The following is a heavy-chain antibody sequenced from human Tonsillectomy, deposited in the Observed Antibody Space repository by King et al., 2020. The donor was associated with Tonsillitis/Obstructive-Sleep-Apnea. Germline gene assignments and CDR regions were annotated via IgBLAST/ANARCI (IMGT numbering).Heavy chain of an antibody. CDR2: ISYDGSNK. Sequence: VQLVESGGGVVQPGRSLRLSCAASGFTFSSYGMHRVRQAPGKGLEGVAVISYDGSNKYYVDSVKGRFTFSRDNSKNTLYLQMNSLRVEDTAVYYCAKGNSTMRGNYNYYYMDVWGKGTTVTVSS. J-gene: IGHJ6*03. D-gene: IGHD6-13*01. CDR3: AKGNSTMRGNYNYYYMDV. CDR1: GFTFSSYG. V-gene: IGHV3-30*18.